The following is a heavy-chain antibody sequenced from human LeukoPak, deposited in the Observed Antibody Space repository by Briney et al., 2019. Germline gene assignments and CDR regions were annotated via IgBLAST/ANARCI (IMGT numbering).Heavy chain of an antibody. CDR3: ARHRSAGSTYNWFDP. V-gene: IGHV5-51*01. Sequence: GGSLKISCKASGYNFNTYWIGWLRQMPGKGREGLGIIYPGDSDIRYSPSFQGQVTISADKSISTAYLQWSSLQASDTAMYYCARHRSAGSTYNWFDPWGQGTLVTVSS. J-gene: IGHJ5*02. CDR2: IYPGDSDI. D-gene: IGHD1-7*01. CDR1: GYNFNTYW.